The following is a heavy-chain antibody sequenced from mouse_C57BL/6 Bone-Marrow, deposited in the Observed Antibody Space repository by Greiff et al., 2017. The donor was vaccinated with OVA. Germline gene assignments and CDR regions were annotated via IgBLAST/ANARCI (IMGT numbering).Heavy chain of an antibody. V-gene: IGHV5-6*01. Sequence: EVQLVESGGDLVKPGGSLKLSCAASGFTFSSYGMSWVRQTPDKRLEWVATISSGGSYTYYPDSVKGRFTISRDNAKNTLYLQMSSLKSEDTAMYYCARHGDLLSYWGQGTLVTVSA. CDR1: GFTFSSYG. CDR3: ARHGDLLSY. J-gene: IGHJ3*01. CDR2: ISSGGSYT. D-gene: IGHD2-1*01.